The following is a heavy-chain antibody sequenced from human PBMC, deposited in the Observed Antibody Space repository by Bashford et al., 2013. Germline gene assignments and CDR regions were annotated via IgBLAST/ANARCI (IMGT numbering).Heavy chain of an antibody. CDR2: IYSGSRT. J-gene: IGHJ4*02. D-gene: IGHD6-19*01. Sequence: VRQAPGQGLEWVSVIYSGSRTDYADSVRGRFTISRDSSKNTLFLQMDGLRVEDTAMYYCARVLSNTTGWYHFDHWGQGTLVTVSS. CDR3: ARVLSNTTGWYHFDH. V-gene: IGHV3-53*01.